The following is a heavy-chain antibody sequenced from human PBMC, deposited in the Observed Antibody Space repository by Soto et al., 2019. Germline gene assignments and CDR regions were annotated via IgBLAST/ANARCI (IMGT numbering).Heavy chain of an antibody. CDR1: GYTFTDYA. CDR3: AKCSRMWTPDY. V-gene: IGHV1-3*01. Sequence: QVQLVQSGAAVKKPGASVKVFCKASGYTFTDYAIHWVRQAPGQRLELMGWIAPGNGNTKYSQNFKGRVTITRDTSATTAYMELSSLRSEDTAVYYCAKCSRMWTPDYWGQGTLVTVSS. J-gene: IGHJ4*02. CDR2: IAPGNGNT. D-gene: IGHD3-10*02.